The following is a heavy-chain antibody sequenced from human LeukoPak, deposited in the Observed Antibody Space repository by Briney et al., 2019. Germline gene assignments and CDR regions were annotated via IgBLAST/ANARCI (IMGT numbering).Heavy chain of an antibody. D-gene: IGHD4-17*01. CDR3: ARERTTALDY. CDR2: IYYSGST. V-gene: IGHV4-59*01. J-gene: IGHJ4*02. Sequence: SETLSLTCTVSGGSISSYYWSWIRQPPGKGLEWIGYIYYSGSTNYNPSLKSRVTISVDTSKNQFSLKLSSVTAADTAVYYCARERTTALDYWSQGTLVTVSS. CDR1: GGSISSYY.